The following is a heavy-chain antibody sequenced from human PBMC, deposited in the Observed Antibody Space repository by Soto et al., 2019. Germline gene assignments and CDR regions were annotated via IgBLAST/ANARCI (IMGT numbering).Heavy chain of an antibody. J-gene: IGHJ4*02. CDR1: GGSISSGGFY. CDR2: IYNSGST. V-gene: IGHV4-31*03. D-gene: IGHD3-3*01. Sequence: PSETLSLTCTVSGGSISSGGFYWTWIRQHPGKGLEWIGYIYNSGSTNYNPSLKSRVTISVDTSKNQFSLKLSSVTAADTAVYYCARAIDYDFWSGYPRLGVSQEYYFDYWGQGTLVTVSS. CDR3: ARAIDYDFWSGYPRLGVSQEYYFDY.